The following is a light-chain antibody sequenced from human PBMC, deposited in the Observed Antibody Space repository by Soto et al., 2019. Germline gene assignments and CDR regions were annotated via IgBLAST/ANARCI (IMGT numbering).Light chain of an antibody. J-gene: IGKJ1*01. CDR2: GAS. CDR1: QSVSSN. CDR3: QQYNNWPLPRM. Sequence: EIVMTQSPATLSVSPGERATLSCRASQSVSSNLAWYQQKPGQAPRLLIYGASTRATGIPARFSGSGSGTEFTLTISSLQSEDFAVYYCQQYNNWPLPRMFGQGTKVEIK. V-gene: IGKV3-15*01.